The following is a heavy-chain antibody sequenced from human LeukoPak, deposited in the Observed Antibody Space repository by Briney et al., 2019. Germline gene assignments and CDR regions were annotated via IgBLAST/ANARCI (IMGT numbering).Heavy chain of an antibody. D-gene: IGHD6-13*01. V-gene: IGHV4-59*01. CDR1: GGSISSYY. CDR2: IYYSGST. J-gene: IGHJ5*02. CDR3: ARDRGAAAGTAPWFDP. Sequence: SETLSLTCTVSGGSISSYYWSWIRQPPGKGLEWIGYIYYSGSTNYNPSLKSRVTISVDTSKNQFSLKLSSVTAADMAVYYCARDRGAAAGTAPWFDPWGQGTLVTVSS.